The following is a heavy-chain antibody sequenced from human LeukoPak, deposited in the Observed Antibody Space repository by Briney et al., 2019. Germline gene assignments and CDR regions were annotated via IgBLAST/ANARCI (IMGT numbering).Heavy chain of an antibody. J-gene: IGHJ4*02. CDR2: IKQDGSEK. Sequence: PGGSLRLSCGASGFTISSYWMSWVRQAPGKGLEWVANIKQDGSEKYYVDSVKGRFTISRDNAKNSLYLQMNSLRAEDTAVYYCARDYGDYYFDYWGQGTLVTVSS. D-gene: IGHD4-17*01. CDR1: GFTISSYW. V-gene: IGHV3-7*01. CDR3: ARDYGDYYFDY.